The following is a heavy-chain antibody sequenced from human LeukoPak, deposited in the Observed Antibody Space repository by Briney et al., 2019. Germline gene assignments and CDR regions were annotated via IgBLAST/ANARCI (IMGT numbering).Heavy chain of an antibody. D-gene: IGHD6-13*01. CDR1: GFLFRSSG. CDR2: ISSSSSYI. Sequence: GGSLRLSCAVSGFLFRSSGMNWVRQAPGKGLEWVSSISSSSSYIYYADSVKGRFTISRDNAKNSLYLQMNSLRAEDTAVYYCAGEAAAGPDYWGQGTLVTVSS. J-gene: IGHJ4*02. V-gene: IGHV3-21*01. CDR3: AGEAAAGPDY.